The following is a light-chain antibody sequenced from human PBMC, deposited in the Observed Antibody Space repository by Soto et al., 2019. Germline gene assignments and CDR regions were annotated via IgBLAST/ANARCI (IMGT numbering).Light chain of an antibody. CDR1: QSISSL. V-gene: IGKV1-5*01. J-gene: IGKJ1*01. Sequence: DIQMTQSPSTLSASVGDRVTITCRASQSISSLLAWYQQKPGKAPKLLIYDASSLESGVPSRFSGSGSGTEFTLTISCLQPDDFATYYCQQYNSFSRTFGQGTKVDIK. CDR2: DAS. CDR3: QQYNSFSRT.